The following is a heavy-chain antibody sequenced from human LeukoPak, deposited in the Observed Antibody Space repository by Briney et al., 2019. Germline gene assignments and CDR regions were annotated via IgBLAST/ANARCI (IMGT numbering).Heavy chain of an antibody. Sequence: ASVKVSCKASGGTFSSYAFTWVRQAPGQGLEWMGWISPYNGNTNYAQKFQGRVTMTTDTSTRTAYMELRNLRSDDTALYYCATEGGWQPTDYGDHVYWGQGTLVTVSS. CDR2: ISPYNGNT. J-gene: IGHJ4*02. CDR1: GGTFSSYA. V-gene: IGHV1-18*01. CDR3: ATEGGWQPTDYGDHVY. D-gene: IGHD4-17*01.